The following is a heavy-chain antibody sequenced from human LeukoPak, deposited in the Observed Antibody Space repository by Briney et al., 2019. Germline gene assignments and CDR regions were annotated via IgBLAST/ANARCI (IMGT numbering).Heavy chain of an antibody. J-gene: IGHJ4*02. D-gene: IGHD2-2*01. CDR1: GGSMNNRY. V-gene: IGHV4-59*11. Sequence: SETLSLTCTVSGGSMNNRYWTWIRQPPGKGLELIGHIFSTGTTAYTPSLKSRVTMSIDTSKNQFSLNVFSVIAADSAVYYCARFNSGCSEASCYVHSWGQGTLVTVSS. CDR3: ARFNSGCSEASCYVHS. CDR2: IFSTGTT.